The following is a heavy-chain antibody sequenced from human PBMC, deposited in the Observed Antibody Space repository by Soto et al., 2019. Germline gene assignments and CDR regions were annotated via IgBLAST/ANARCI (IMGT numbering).Heavy chain of an antibody. CDR2: IKGDGIST. CDR1: GFTFSSYW. D-gene: IGHD3-10*01. Sequence: EVQLVESGGGLVQSGGSLRLSGAASGFTFSSYWMHWVRQAPGKGLVWVSRIKGDGISTNYADSVKGRFTISRDNAKDTVFLQMNGLSADDTAVYYCARGAMGNYYNDYWGQGTLVTVSS. J-gene: IGHJ4*02. V-gene: IGHV3-74*01. CDR3: ARGAMGNYYNDY.